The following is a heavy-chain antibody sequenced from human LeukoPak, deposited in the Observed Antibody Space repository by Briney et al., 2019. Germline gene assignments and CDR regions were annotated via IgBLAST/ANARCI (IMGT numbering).Heavy chain of an antibody. CDR1: GFTFNNYW. J-gene: IGHJ4*02. D-gene: IGHD3-22*01. CDR3: ARSYYDNSGSFGF. V-gene: IGHV3-7*01. Sequence: GGSLRLSCAASGFTFNNYWMNWVRQAPGKGLEWVANIKQDGSETYYVDSVKGRFTISRDNAKNSVYLQMNSLRAEDTAVYYCARSYYDNSGSFGFWGQGTLVTVSS. CDR2: IKQDGSET.